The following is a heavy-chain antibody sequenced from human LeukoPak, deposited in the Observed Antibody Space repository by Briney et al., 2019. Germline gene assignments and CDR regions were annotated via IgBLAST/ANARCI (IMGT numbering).Heavy chain of an antibody. D-gene: IGHD6-13*01. CDR3: ARERPNSSSWYARWFDP. J-gene: IGHJ5*02. Sequence: ASVTVSCKASGYTFTGNYMHWVRQAPGQGLERMGWINPNSGGTNYAQKFQGRVTMTRDTSITTAYMELTRLRSDDTAVYYCARERPNSSSWYARWFDPWGQGTLVTVSS. V-gene: IGHV1-2*02. CDR1: GYTFTGNY. CDR2: INPNSGGT.